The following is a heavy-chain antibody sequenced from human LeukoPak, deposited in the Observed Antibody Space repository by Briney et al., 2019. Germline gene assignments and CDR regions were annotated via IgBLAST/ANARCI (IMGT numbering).Heavy chain of an antibody. Sequence: PGGSLRLSCAASGSTFSNYGIHWVRQAPGKGLEWVAFVRSGGGIKYYADSVKGRFTISRDNSRTTVYLQMNSLRAEDTAVYHCAKDLPAAYFDYWGQGTLVTVSS. D-gene: IGHD2-2*01. CDR1: GSTFSNYG. J-gene: IGHJ4*02. CDR3: AKDLPAAYFDY. CDR2: VRSGGGIK. V-gene: IGHV3-30*02.